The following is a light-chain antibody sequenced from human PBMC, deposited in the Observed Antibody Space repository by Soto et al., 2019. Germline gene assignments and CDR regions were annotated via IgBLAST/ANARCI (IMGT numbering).Light chain of an antibody. CDR2: DAS. J-gene: IGKJ3*01. Sequence: IQVTQSASSRSACIGDRRSFPWQASQDISKCLTWYQHKPGQAPSLLIYDASKSHFGVPSRFSGSGSGTDFTFTISSLQPEDNATYYCQQYENRPYTFGPGTKVDIK. CDR1: QDISKC. V-gene: IGKV1-33*01. CDR3: QQYENRPYT.